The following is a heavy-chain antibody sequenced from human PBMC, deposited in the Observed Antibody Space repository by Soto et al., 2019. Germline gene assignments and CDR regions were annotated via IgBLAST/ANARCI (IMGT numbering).Heavy chain of an antibody. CDR3: AKDPRITKNPTGMDV. Sequence: PGGSLRLSCAASGFTFDDYAMHWVRQAPGKGLEWVSGISWNSGSIGYADSVKGRFTISRDNAKNSLYLQMNSLRAEDTAVYYCAKDPRITKNPTGMDVWGQGTPVTVSS. CDR2: ISWNSGSI. V-gene: IGHV3-9*01. D-gene: IGHD3-10*01. J-gene: IGHJ6*02. CDR1: GFTFDDYA.